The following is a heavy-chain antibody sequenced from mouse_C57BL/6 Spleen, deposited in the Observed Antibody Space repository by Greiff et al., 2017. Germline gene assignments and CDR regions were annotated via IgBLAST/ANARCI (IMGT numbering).Heavy chain of an antibody. D-gene: IGHD2-5*01. CDR1: GFTFSSYG. CDR3: ARHDSNGAMDY. V-gene: IGHV5-6*01. Sequence: EVKVVESGGDLVKPGGSLKLSCAASGFTFSSYGMSWVRQTPDKRLEWVATISSGGSYTYYPDSVKGRFTISRDNAKNTLYLQMSSLKSEDTAMYYCARHDSNGAMDYWGQGTSVTVSS. J-gene: IGHJ4*01. CDR2: ISSGGSYT.